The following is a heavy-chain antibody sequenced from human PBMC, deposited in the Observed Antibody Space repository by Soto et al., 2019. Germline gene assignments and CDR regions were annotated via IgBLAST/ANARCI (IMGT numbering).Heavy chain of an antibody. Sequence: EVQLVESGGGLVQPGGSLRLSCAASGFTFSSYSMNWVRQAPRKGLEWVSYISDSSRTIYYADSVKGRFTISRDNAKNSLFLQMNSLRDEDTAVYYCARDRVVDTAMDPFDFWGQGTLVTVSS. V-gene: IGHV3-48*02. CDR3: ARDRVVDTAMDPFDF. D-gene: IGHD5-18*01. CDR2: ISDSSRTI. J-gene: IGHJ4*02. CDR1: GFTFSSYS.